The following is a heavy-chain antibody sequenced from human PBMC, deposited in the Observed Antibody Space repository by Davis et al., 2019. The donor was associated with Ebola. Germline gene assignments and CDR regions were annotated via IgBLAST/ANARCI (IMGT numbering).Heavy chain of an antibody. D-gene: IGHD6-13*01. Sequence: GESLKISCAASGFTFSSYSMNWVRQAPGKGLEWVSSISSSSSYIYYADSVKGRFTISRDNAKNSLYLQMNSLRAEDTAVYYCAREKSIAAAGTGAPFDYWGQGTLVTVSS. CDR3: AREKSIAAAGTGAPFDY. J-gene: IGHJ4*02. V-gene: IGHV3-21*01. CDR1: GFTFSSYS. CDR2: ISSSSSYI.